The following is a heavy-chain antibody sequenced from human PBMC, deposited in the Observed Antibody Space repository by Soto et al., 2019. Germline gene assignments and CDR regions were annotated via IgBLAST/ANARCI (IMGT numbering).Heavy chain of an antibody. CDR3: AMAHSHGWFQHFHY. CDR2: IYPGDSDT. Sequence: GESLKISCEASGYGFANYWIGWVRQMPGKGLEWMGIIYPGDSDTRYSPSFQGHVTISADKSSSTAYLRWSSLEASDTAIYYCAMAHSHGWFQHFHYWGPGALLTGYS. J-gene: IGHJ4*02. D-gene: IGHD6-19*01. V-gene: IGHV5-51*01. CDR1: GYGFANYW.